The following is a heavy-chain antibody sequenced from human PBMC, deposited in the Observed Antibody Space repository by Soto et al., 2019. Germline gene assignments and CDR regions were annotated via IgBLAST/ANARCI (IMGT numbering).Heavy chain of an antibody. CDR2: INHSGST. J-gene: IGHJ1*01. Sequence: GSLRLSCAASGFTFSSYAMSWVRQAPGKGLEWIGEINHSGSTNYNPSLKSRVTISVDTSKNQFSLKLSSVTAADTAVYYCARCRPYYDFWSVSPYLGYWGQGTQVTVSS. CDR3: ARCRPYYDFWSVSPYLGY. D-gene: IGHD3-3*01. CDR1: GFTFSSYA. V-gene: IGHV4-34*01.